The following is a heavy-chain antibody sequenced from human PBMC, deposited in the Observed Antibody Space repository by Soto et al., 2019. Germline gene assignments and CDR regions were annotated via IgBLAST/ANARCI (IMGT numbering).Heavy chain of an antibody. CDR3: ARQSFTPRSMTTLYYYGMDV. J-gene: IGHJ6*02. D-gene: IGHD4-4*01. CDR1: GGSISTYY. V-gene: IGHV4-59*08. Sequence: QVQLQESGPGLVKPSETLSLTCTVSGGSISTYYWSWIRQPPGKGLEWIGYIYYSGSTNYNPSLKGRVTISVETSKNQFSLKLSSVTAADTAVYYCARQSFTPRSMTTLYYYGMDVWGQGTTVTVSS. CDR2: IYYSGST.